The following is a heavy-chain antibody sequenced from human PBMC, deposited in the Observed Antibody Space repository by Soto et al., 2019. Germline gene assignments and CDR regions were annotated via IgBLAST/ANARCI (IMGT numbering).Heavy chain of an antibody. D-gene: IGHD6-13*01. CDR1: GYTFTGYY. J-gene: IGHJ6*02. CDR2: INPNSGGT. Sequence: ASVKVSCKASGYTFTGYYMHWVRQAPGQGLEWMGWINPNSGGTNYAQKFQGWVTMTRDTSISTAYMELSRLRSDDTAVYYCARVDSSTYYYYGMDVWGQGTTVTVSS. V-gene: IGHV1-2*04. CDR3: ARVDSSTYYYYGMDV.